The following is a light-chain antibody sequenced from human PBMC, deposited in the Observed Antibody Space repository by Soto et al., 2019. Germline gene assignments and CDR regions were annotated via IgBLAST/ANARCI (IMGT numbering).Light chain of an antibody. J-gene: IGLJ1*01. V-gene: IGLV2-23*01. Sequence: QSVLTQPASVSGSPGQSITISCTGTSSYVGSYNLVSWYQQHPGKAPKLMIYEGSKRPSGVSNRFSGSKSGNTASLTIPGLQAEDEADYYCCSYAGSSTYVFGTGTKVTVL. CDR3: CSYAGSSTYV. CDR1: SSYVGSYNL. CDR2: EGS.